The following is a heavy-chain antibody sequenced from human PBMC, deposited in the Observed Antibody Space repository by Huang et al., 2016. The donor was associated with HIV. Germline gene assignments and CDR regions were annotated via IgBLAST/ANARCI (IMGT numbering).Heavy chain of an antibody. CDR3: ARGQSGPSQWLASLGNYYYYMDV. CDR1: GGSISGSRYY. CDR2: IYYRGDS. J-gene: IGHJ6*03. Sequence: QLQLQESGPGPVKPSATLSLTCSVSGGSISGSRYYWGWIRQPPGKGLEWIGSIYYRGDSHYSPSLKSRVTSAVETSKNQFALKLSSVTAADTAVYYCARGQSGPSQWLASLGNYYYYMDVWGKGTTVTVSS. D-gene: IGHD6-19*01. V-gene: IGHV4-39*01.